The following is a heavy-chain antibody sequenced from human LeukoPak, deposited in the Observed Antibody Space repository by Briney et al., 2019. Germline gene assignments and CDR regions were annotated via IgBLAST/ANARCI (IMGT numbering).Heavy chain of an antibody. J-gene: IGHJ4*02. CDR1: GFTFSNAW. CDR2: IKSKTDGGTT. D-gene: IGHD3-10*01. V-gene: IGHV3-15*01. Sequence: TGGSLRLSCAASGFTFSNAWMSWVRQAPGKGLEWVGRIKSKTDGGTTDYAAPVKGRFTISRDDSKNTLYLQMNSLKTEDTAVYYCTTSYYYGSGGDYWGQGTLVTVSS. CDR3: TTSYYYGSGGDY.